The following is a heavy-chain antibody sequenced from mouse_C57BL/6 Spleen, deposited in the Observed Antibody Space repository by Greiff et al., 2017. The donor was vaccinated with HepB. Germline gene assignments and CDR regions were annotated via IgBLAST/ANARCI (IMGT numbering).Heavy chain of an antibody. J-gene: IGHJ1*03. V-gene: IGHV1-69*01. D-gene: IGHD1-1*01. Sequence: QVQLQQPGAELVMPGASVKLSCKASGYTFTSYWMHWVKQRPGQGLEWIGEIDPSDSYTNYNQKFKGKSTLTVDKSSSTAYMQLSSLTSEDSAVYYCARHYYGSSYEYFDVWGTGTTVTVSS. CDR3: ARHYYGSSYEYFDV. CDR2: IDPSDSYT. CDR1: GYTFTSYW.